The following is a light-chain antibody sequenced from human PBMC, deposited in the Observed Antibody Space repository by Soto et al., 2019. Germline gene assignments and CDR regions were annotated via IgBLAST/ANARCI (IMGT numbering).Light chain of an antibody. CDR1: QSVSSY. CDR3: QHYDSSRT. J-gene: IGKJ1*01. Sequence: EPVLTQSPGTLSLSPGERATLSCRASQSVSSYLAWYQQKPGQAPRLLIYGASNRATGIPDRFSGSGSGTDFTLTISRLEPEDFAMYYCQHYDSSRTFGQGTKVDIK. V-gene: IGKV3-20*01. CDR2: GAS.